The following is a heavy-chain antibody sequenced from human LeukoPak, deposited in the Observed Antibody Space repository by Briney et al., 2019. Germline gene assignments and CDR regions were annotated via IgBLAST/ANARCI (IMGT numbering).Heavy chain of an antibody. CDR3: ARDIPDY. J-gene: IGHJ4*02. CDR2: ISYDGINT. CDR1: GFSFSTYG. V-gene: IGHV3-30*03. Sequence: GRSLRLSCAASGFSFSTYGMHWVRQAPGKGLEWVTIISYDGINTYYADSVKGRFTISRDNSKNTLYLQMNSLRAEDTAVYYCARDIPDYWGQGTLVTVSS.